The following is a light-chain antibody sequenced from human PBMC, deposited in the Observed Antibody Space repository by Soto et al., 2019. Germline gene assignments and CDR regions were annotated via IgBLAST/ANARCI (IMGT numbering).Light chain of an antibody. CDR1: QSVSSN. V-gene: IGKV3-15*01. J-gene: IGKJ1*01. CDR3: QQYNNWPRT. Sequence: EIVMTQSPATLSVSPGERATLSCRASQSVSSNSAWYQQKPGQAPRLLIYGASTRATGIPARFSGSGSGTEFTLTISSLQSEDFAVYYCQQYNNWPRTFGQGTKWISN. CDR2: GAS.